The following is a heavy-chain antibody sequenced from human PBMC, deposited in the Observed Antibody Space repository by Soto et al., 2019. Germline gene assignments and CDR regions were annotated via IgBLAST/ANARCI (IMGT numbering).Heavy chain of an antibody. CDR1: GYRFASYW. Sequence: VQLVQSGPEMKKPGESLRISCEGSGYRFASYWITWVRQVPGKGLEWMGRIDPLDSQTNYSASFQGHVTFSADKSINTAFLQWSSLRASDSATYFCTRHAVITSGGVIVSHWFDPWGPGTPVTVSS. CDR3: TRHAVITSGGVIVSHWFDP. D-gene: IGHD3-16*01. CDR2: IDPLDSQT. J-gene: IGHJ5*02. V-gene: IGHV5-10-1*01.